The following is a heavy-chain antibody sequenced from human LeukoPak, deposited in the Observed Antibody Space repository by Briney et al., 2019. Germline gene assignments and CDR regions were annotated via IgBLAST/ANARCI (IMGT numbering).Heavy chain of an antibody. CDR3: AREISRDGLDV. V-gene: IGHV3-33*01. CDR1: GFTFTDYD. Sequence: PGRSLRLSCAASGFTFTDYDMHWVRQAPGKGLEWVAVIWYDGSNEYYTDSVKGRFTISRDYSKNTLYLQMNSLRAEDTAVYYCAREISRDGLDVWGQGTTVTVS. D-gene: IGHD3-10*01. CDR2: IWYDGSNE. J-gene: IGHJ6*02.